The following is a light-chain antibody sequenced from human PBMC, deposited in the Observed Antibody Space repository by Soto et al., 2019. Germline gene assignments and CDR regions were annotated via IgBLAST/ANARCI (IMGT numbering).Light chain of an antibody. CDR2: ANI. CDR3: QSYDRSLSGVL. CDR1: SSNIGAGYD. V-gene: IGLV1-40*01. Sequence: QLVLTQPPSVSGAPGQRVTISCTGSSSNIGAGYDVQWYQQLPGTAPRLLIYANINRPSGVPDRFSASRSGTSASLDISGLQADDEADYYCQSYDRSLSGVLFGGGTKLTVL. J-gene: IGLJ2*01.